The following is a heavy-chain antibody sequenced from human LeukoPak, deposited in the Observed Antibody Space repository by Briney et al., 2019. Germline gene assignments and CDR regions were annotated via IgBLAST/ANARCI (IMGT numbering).Heavy chain of an antibody. CDR2: ITTISHYI. D-gene: IGHD3-10*01. CDR3: ARSGGPGTYHQLRYNWFDP. Sequence: TGGSLRLSCAASGFTLSDHHMNWVRQAPGKGLEWLSSITTISHYIYYAGAVRGRFTISRDNAKNSLYLQMNSLRGEDTAVYYCARSGGPGTYHQLRYNWFDPWGQGTLVTVSS. CDR1: GFTLSDHH. V-gene: IGHV3-21*01. J-gene: IGHJ5*02.